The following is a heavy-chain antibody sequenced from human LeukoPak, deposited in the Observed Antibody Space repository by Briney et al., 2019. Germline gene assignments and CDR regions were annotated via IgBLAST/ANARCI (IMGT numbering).Heavy chain of an antibody. CDR2: IYSGGST. CDR1: GFTVSSNY. Sequence: GGSLRLSCAASGFTVSSNYMSWVRQAPGKGLEWVSVIYSGGSTYYADSVKGRFTISRDNSKNTLYLQMNSLRAEDTAVYYCARESPNRYKWNSNRTPFDYWGQGTLVTVSS. J-gene: IGHJ4*02. CDR3: ARESPNRYKWNSNRTPFDY. V-gene: IGHV3-66*02. D-gene: IGHD1-7*01.